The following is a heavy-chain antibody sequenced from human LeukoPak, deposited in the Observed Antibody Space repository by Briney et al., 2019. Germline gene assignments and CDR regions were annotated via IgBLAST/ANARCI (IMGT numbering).Heavy chain of an antibody. J-gene: IGHJ4*02. D-gene: IGHD5-12*01. CDR3: ARPGYSGYEPDY. Sequence: SETLSLTCAVYGGSLSGYYWSWIRQPPGKGLEWIGEINHSGSTNYNPSLKSRVTISVDTSKNQFSLKLSSVTAADTAVYYCARPGYSGYEPDYWGQGTLVPSPQ. CDR2: INHSGST. V-gene: IGHV4-34*01. CDR1: GGSLSGYY.